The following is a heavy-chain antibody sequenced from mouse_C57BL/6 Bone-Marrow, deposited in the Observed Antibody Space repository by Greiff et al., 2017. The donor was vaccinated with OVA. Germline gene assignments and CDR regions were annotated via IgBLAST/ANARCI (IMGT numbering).Heavy chain of an antibody. Sequence: VQLQQPGAELVRPGSSVKLSCKASGYTFTSYWMHWVKQRPIQGLEWIGNIYPSDSETHYNQKFKDKATLTVDKSSSTAYMQLSSLTSEDSAVYYCARVYYGNSFDYWGQGTTLTVSS. CDR3: ARVYYGNSFDY. D-gene: IGHD2-1*01. CDR2: IYPSDSET. V-gene: IGHV1-52*01. J-gene: IGHJ2*01. CDR1: GYTFTSYW.